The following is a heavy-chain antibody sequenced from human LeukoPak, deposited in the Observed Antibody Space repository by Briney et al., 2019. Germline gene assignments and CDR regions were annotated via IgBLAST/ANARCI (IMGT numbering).Heavy chain of an antibody. V-gene: IGHV3-21*01. CDR2: ISSSSSYI. D-gene: IGHD5-18*01. CDR1: GFTFSSYS. CDR3: ARVRGYSYGSRDHYFDY. Sequence: GGSLRLSCAASGFTFSSYSMNWVRQAPGKGLEWVSSISSSSSYIYYADSVKGRFTISRDNAKNSLHLQMNSLRAEDTAVYYCARVRGYSYGSRDHYFDYWGQGTLVTVSS. J-gene: IGHJ4*02.